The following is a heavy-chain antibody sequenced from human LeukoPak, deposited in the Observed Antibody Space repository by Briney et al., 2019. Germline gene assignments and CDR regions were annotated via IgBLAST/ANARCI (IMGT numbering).Heavy chain of an antibody. CDR1: GYIFTGYY. V-gene: IGHV1-2*02. D-gene: IGHD5-24*01. CDR3: ARGRHGYHEDAFDI. J-gene: IGHJ3*02. CDR2: INPNSGAT. Sequence: GASVKVSCKASGYIFTGYYMHWVRQAPGQGLEWMGWINPNSGATNYAQNFQGRVTMTTDTSISTAYMELSSLRSDDTALYYCARGRHGYHEDAFDIWGQGTMVTVSS.